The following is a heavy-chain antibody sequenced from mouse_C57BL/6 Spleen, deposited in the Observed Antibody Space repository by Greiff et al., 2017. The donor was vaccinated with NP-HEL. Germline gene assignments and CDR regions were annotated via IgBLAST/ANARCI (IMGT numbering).Heavy chain of an antibody. CDR2: ILPSIGRT. V-gene: IGHV15-2*01. CDR1: DSEVFPIAY. Sequence: VQLQQSGSELRSPGSSVKLSCKDFDSEVFPIAYMSWVRQKPGHGFEWIGGILPSIGRTIYGEKFEDKATLDADTLSNTAYLELNSLISEDSSIYDSPTKRKKEAYFEGWGTGTTVTVSS. J-gene: IGHJ1*03. CDR3: PTKRKKEAYFEG.